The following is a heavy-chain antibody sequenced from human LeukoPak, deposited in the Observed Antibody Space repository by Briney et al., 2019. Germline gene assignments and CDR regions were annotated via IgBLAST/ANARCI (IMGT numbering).Heavy chain of an antibody. Sequence: ASVKVSCKASGYTFTSYGISWVRQAPGQGLEWMGWISAYNGNTNYAQNLQGRVTLTTDTSTSTAYMELRSLTSDDTAVYFCARDIREMSILTYYYYYGMDVWGQGTTVTVSS. V-gene: IGHV1-18*01. D-gene: IGHD5-24*01. CDR3: ARDIREMSILTYYYYYGMDV. J-gene: IGHJ6*02. CDR1: GYTFTSYG. CDR2: ISAYNGNT.